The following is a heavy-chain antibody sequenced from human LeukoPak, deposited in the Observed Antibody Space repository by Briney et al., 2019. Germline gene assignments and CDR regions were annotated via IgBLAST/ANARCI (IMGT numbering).Heavy chain of an antibody. D-gene: IGHD7-27*01. CDR3: AKDTGPDYYYYYMDV. CDR1: GFTFSSYA. Sequence: GGSLRLSCAASGFTFSSYAMHWVRQAPGKGLEWVSGISWNSGSIGYADSVKGRFTISRDNAKNSLYLQMNSLRAEDMALYYCAKDTGPDYYYYYMDVWGKGTTVTVSS. V-gene: IGHV3-9*03. J-gene: IGHJ6*03. CDR2: ISWNSGSI.